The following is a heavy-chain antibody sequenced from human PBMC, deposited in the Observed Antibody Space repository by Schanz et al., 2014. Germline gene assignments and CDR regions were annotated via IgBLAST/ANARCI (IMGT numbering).Heavy chain of an antibody. CDR3: ARENLNWEAFDI. J-gene: IGHJ3*02. V-gene: IGHV3-21*04. D-gene: IGHD7-27*01. CDR1: GFTFSSYG. Sequence: VQLVESGGDVVQPGRSLRLSCAASGFTFSSYGMHWVRQAPGKGLEWVSSITPSSNYIYYADSVKGRFTISRDNAKNSLYLEMTSLRGEDTAVYYCARENLNWEAFDIWGQGTVVTVSS. CDR2: ITPSSNYI.